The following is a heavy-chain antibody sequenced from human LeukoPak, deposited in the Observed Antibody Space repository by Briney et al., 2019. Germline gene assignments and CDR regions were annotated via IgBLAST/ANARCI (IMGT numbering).Heavy chain of an antibody. CDR1: GGSVSGYY. Sequence: SETLSLTCAVYGGSVSGYYWSWIRQPPGKGLEWIGEINHSGSTNYNPSLKSRVTISVDTSKNQFSLKVTSVTAADTAVYYCARGMGATEYYFDYWGQGTLVTVSS. V-gene: IGHV4-34*01. CDR2: INHSGST. D-gene: IGHD1-26*01. CDR3: ARGMGATEYYFDY. J-gene: IGHJ4*02.